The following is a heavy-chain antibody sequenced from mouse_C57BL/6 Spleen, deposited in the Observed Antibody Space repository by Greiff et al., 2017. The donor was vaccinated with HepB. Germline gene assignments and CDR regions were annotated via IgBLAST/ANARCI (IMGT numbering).Heavy chain of an antibody. J-gene: IGHJ3*01. CDR2: IHPNSGST. D-gene: IGHD2-2*01. Sequence: VQLQQPGAELVKPGASVKLSCKASGYTFTSYWMHWVKQRPGQGLEWIGMIHPNSGSTNYNEKFKSKATLTVDKSSSTAYMQLSSLTSEDSAVYYCARRSGDYGYDWFAYWGQGTLVTVSA. CDR1: GYTFTSYW. V-gene: IGHV1-64*01. CDR3: ARRSGDYGYDWFAY.